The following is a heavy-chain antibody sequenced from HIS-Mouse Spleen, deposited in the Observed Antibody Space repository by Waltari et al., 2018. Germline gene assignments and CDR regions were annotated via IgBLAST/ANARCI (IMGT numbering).Heavy chain of an antibody. J-gene: IGHJ2*01. CDR3: AREIPYSSSWYDWYFDL. D-gene: IGHD6-13*01. V-gene: IGHV4-39*07. CDR1: GGSISSSSYY. CDR2: IDYRGST. Sequence: QLQLQESGPGLVKPSETLSLTCTVSGGSISSSSYYWGWIGQPPGKGLEWIGSIDYRGSTYYNPSLKSRVTIAVDTSKNQFSLKLSSVTAADTAVYYCAREIPYSSSWYDWYFDLWGRGTLVTVSS.